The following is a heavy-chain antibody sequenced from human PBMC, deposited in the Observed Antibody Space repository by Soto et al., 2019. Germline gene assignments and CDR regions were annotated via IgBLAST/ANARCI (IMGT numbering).Heavy chain of an antibody. Sequence: EASVKVSCKASGYTFTSYGITWVRQAPGQGLEWMGWISAYNGNTNYAQKLQGRVTMTTDTCTSRAYMELRSLRSDGTAVYYCAIVGLILKGYYDSSGYYYFDYWGQGTLVTVSS. CDR2: ISAYNGNT. D-gene: IGHD3-22*01. J-gene: IGHJ4*02. V-gene: IGHV1-18*01. CDR1: GYTFTSYG. CDR3: AIVGLILKGYYDSSGYYYFDY.